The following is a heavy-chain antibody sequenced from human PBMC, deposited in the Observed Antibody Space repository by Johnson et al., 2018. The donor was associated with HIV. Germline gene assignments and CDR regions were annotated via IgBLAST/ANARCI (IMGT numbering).Heavy chain of an antibody. V-gene: IGHV3-30*18. CDR1: GLSFSNFG. Sequence: QMLLVESGGGVVQPGKSLTLSCVASGLSFSNFGIHWVRQAPGKGPEWVAVISYDGNKTYYADSVKGRFTISRDNSKNTLYLQMNSLRAEDTAVYYCAKVDCGGDTCAGFDPFNLWGQGTLVTVSA. CDR2: ISYDGNKT. J-gene: IGHJ3*01. CDR3: AKVDCGGDTCAGFDPFNL. D-gene: IGHD2-21*01.